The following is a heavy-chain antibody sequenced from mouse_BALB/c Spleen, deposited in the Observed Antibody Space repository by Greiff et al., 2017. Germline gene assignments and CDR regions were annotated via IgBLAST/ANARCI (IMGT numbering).Heavy chain of an antibody. D-gene: IGHD1-1*02. CDR2: ILPGSGST. CDR1: GYPFRSYW. V-gene: IGHV1-9*01. Sequence: QVQLQQSGAELLKPGASVKISCKATGYPFRSYWIEWVKQRPGHGFEWIGEILPGSGSTNYNEKFKGKATFTADTSSNTAYMQLSSLTSEASAVYYCARLVGRSYCDYWGQGTTLTVSS. CDR3: ARLVGRSYCDY. J-gene: IGHJ2*01.